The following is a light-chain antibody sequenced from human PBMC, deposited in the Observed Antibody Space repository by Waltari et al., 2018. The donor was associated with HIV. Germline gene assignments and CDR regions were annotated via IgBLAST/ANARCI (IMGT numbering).Light chain of an antibody. Sequence: QSVLTQPPSASGAPGQRVTISCSGSFSNIGSHTVNWYQQLPGTSPRLLIYGSSQRPSGVPDRFSGSRSDTSASLDISGLHSEDEGDYYCAVWDDSLSEYVFATGTKVFVL. J-gene: IGLJ1*01. CDR2: GSS. CDR3: AVWDDSLSEYV. CDR1: FSNIGSHT. V-gene: IGLV1-44*01.